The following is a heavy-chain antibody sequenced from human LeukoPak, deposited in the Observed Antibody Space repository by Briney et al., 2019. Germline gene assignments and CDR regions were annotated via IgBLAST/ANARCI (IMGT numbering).Heavy chain of an antibody. D-gene: IGHD3-10*01. CDR2: ISDSGRTT. CDR1: GLTFSNFK. CDR3: ARGWFGEFHYGMDV. J-gene: IGHJ6*02. Sequence: GGSLRLSCAVSGLTFSNFKMNWVRQAPGKGLEWVSYISDSGRTTFYADSVKGRFTISRDNAKNSLYLQMSSLRVEDTAVYYCARGWFGEFHYGMDVWGQGTTVTVSS. V-gene: IGHV3-48*03.